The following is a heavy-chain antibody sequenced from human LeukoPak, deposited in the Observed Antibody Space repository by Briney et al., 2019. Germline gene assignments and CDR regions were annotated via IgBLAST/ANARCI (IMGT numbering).Heavy chain of an antibody. V-gene: IGHV1-69*05. Sequence: ASVKVSCKASGGTFSSYAISWVRQAPGQGLEWMGGIIPIFGTANYAQKFQGRVTITTDESTSTAYMELSSLRSEDTAVYYCAMGITGATYYFDYWGQGTLVTVSS. CDR2: IIPIFGTA. CDR1: GGTFSSYA. CDR3: AMGITGATYYFDY. D-gene: IGHD1-20*01. J-gene: IGHJ4*02.